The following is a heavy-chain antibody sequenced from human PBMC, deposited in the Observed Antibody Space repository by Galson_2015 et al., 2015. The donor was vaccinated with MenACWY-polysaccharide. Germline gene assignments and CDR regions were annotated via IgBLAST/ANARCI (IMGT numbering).Heavy chain of an antibody. J-gene: IGHJ4*02. D-gene: IGHD1-1*01. Sequence: SLRLSCAASGFTFSRYWMHWIRQAPGKGLVWVSRINGDGNSTNCADSVKGRSTISRDNAKNTLYLQMDSLRAEDTAVYYCTKDFDWNDGHWGQGTLVTVSS. CDR1: GFTFSRYW. CDR2: INGDGNST. V-gene: IGHV3-74*01. CDR3: TKDFDWNDGH.